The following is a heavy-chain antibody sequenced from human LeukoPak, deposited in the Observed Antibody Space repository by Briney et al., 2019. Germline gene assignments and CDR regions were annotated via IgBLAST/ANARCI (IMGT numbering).Heavy chain of an antibody. CDR2: IYYSGNT. V-gene: IGHV4-39*01. D-gene: IGHD2-21*01. CDR3: ARRVIGHYSIDV. CDR1: GGSISSSYY. Sequence: SETLSLTCTVSGGSISSSYYWGWIRQPPGKGLEWIGSIYYSGNTYYNPSLKSRVTISVDTSKNQFSLRLSSVTAADTAVYYCARRVIGHYSIDVWGQGTTVTVSS. J-gene: IGHJ6*02.